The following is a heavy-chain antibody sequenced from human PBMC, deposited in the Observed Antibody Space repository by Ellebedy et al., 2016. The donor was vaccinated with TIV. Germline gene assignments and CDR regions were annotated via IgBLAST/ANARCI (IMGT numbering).Heavy chain of an antibody. J-gene: IGHJ4*02. Sequence: PGGSLRLSCAASEISHYGMHWVRQGPGKGLEWVALISYDGSDKYYADSVKGRFTISRDNSKDTLYLQMNSLRAEDTAVYYCARRVAGKASFDYWGQGTLVTVSS. V-gene: IGHV3-30*03. CDR3: ARRVAGKASFDY. D-gene: IGHD6-19*01. CDR1: EISHYG. CDR2: ISYDGSDK.